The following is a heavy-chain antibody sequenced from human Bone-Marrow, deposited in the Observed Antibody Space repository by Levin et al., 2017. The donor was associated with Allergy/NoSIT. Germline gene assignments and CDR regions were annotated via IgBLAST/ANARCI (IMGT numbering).Heavy chain of an antibody. CDR3: ARHGGSGTYPLDY. CDR2: FSHIGIT. D-gene: IGHD3-10*01. V-gene: IGHV4-59*08. CDR1: RGSISGYS. Sequence: KSSETLSLTCTVSRGSISGYSWSWIRQSPGKGLEWIGYFSHIGITNYNPSLESRLAISADTSKSQVSLRLSSVTAADTAVYYCARHGGSGTYPLDYWGQGILVTVSS. J-gene: IGHJ4*02.